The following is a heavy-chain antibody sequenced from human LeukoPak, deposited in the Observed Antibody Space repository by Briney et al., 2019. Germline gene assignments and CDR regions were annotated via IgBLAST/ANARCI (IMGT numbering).Heavy chain of an antibody. CDR3: AREIAVAGTTDYYYYMDV. V-gene: IGHV1-69*13. CDR1: GGTFSSYA. CDR2: IIPIFGTA. J-gene: IGHJ6*03. D-gene: IGHD6-19*01. Sequence: GASVKVSCKASGGTFSSYAISWVRQAPGQGLEWMGGIIPIFGTANYAQKFQGRVTITADVSTGTAYMELSSLRSEDTAVYYCAREIAVAGTTDYYYYMDVWGKGTTVTVSS.